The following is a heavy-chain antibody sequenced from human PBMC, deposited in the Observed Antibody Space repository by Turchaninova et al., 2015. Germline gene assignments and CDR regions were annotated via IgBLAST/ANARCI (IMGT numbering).Heavy chain of an antibody. Sequence: QVQLQESGPGLVKPSETLSLTCAVTDFSFTSTYDWGWIRQSPGKGLEWIGTVYDSGSTYYNPSLNRRVTISLDTSKKHFSLKLSSVTAADTAIYYCARLRRRYFDYWGQGALVTVSS. CDR3: ARLRRRYFDY. J-gene: IGHJ4*02. V-gene: IGHV4-38-2*01. CDR2: VYDSGST. CDR1: DFSFTSTYD.